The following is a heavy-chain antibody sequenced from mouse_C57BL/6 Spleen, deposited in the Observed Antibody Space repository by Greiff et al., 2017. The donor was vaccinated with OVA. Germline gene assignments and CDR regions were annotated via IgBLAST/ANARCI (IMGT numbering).Heavy chain of an antibody. J-gene: IGHJ3*01. CDR1: GFTFSDYG. CDR2: ISSGSSTI. D-gene: IGHD1-1*01. V-gene: IGHV5-17*01. CDR3: TRSTTVIGHGFAY. Sequence: EVKLMESGGGLVKPGGSLKLSCAASGFTFSDYGMHWVRQAPEKGLEWVAYISSGSSTIYYADTVKGNFTISRDNAKNTLFLQMTSLRSEDTAMYFCTRSTTVIGHGFAYWGQGTLVTVSS.